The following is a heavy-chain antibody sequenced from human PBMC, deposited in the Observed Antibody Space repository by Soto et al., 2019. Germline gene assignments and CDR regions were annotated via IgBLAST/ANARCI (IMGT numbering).Heavy chain of an antibody. V-gene: IGHV4-34*01. D-gene: IGHD6-19*01. CDR3: ARVLQWTTDV. J-gene: IGHJ6*02. CDR2: INHSGTT. Sequence: QEQIQQCGAGMLKPSETLSLSCAVNGGSFSSYHWGWIRQAPGKGLEWIGQINHSGTTYYIPSLKSRATLSVDTSKNQVSLKVTSVSAADTAVYYCARVLQWTTDVWGQGTTVTVFS. CDR1: GGSFSSYH.